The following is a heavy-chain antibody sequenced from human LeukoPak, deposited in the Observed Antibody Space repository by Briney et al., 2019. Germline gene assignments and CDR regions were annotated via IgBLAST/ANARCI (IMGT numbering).Heavy chain of an antibody. D-gene: IGHD6-19*01. V-gene: IGHV1-18*04. Sequence: ASVKVSCKVSGYTFTSYGISWVRQAPGQGLEWMGWISAYNGNTNYAQKLQGRVTMTTDTSTSTAYMELRSLRSDDTAVYYCARDSIAVAGTTRTGWFDPWGQGTLVTVSS. CDR3: ARDSIAVAGTTRTGWFDP. J-gene: IGHJ5*02. CDR1: GYTFTSYG. CDR2: ISAYNGNT.